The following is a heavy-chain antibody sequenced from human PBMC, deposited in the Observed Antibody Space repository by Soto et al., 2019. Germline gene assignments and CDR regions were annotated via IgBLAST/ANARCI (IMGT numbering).Heavy chain of an antibody. CDR1: GGSISSSNW. J-gene: IGHJ6*02. CDR3: ARCYGSGSSYYYYYGMDV. D-gene: IGHD3-10*01. Sequence: PSETLSLTCAVSGGSISSSNWWSWVRQPPGKGLEWIGEIYHSGSTNYNPSLKSRVTISVDKSKNQFSLKLSSVTAADTAVYYCARCYGSGSSYYYYYGMDVWGQVPTVTVSS. CDR2: IYHSGST. V-gene: IGHV4-4*02.